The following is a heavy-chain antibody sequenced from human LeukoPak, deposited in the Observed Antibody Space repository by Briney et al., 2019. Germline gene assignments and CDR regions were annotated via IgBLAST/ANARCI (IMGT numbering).Heavy chain of an antibody. CDR2: INHSGST. Sequence: SETLSLACAVYGGSFSGYYWSWIRQPPGKGLEWLGEINHSGSTNYNPSLKSRVTISVDTSKNQFSLKLSSVTAADTAVYYCARGRAGDGYNFGYFDYWGQGTLVTVSS. CDR1: GGSFSGYY. CDR3: ARGRAGDGYNFGYFDY. V-gene: IGHV4-34*01. J-gene: IGHJ4*02. D-gene: IGHD5-24*01.